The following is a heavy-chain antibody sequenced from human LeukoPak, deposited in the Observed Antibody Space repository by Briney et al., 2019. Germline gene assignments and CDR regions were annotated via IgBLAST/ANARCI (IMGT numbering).Heavy chain of an antibody. CDR1: GGSISRYY. CDR3: ARRAVPGAYFAY. Sequence: SETLSLTCTVSGGSISRYYWSWIRQPPGKGRDGRRYTYYRGSTHSTPSLKSRVTISVATSKNQFSLKLSSVTAADTAVYYCARRAVPGAYFAYCGQRTLVTVPS. V-gene: IGHV4-59*08. J-gene: IGHJ4*02. CDR2: TYYRGST. D-gene: IGHD1-26*01.